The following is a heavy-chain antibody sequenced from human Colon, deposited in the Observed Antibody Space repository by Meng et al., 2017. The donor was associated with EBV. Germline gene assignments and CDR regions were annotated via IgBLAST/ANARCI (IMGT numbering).Heavy chain of an antibody. CDR3: VISSHN. J-gene: IGHJ4*02. CDR1: GGSITSTSSS. CDR2: IYYRGST. D-gene: IGHD3-3*02. Sequence: QLPLHESGPGPVKPSGAPSLPCTILGGSITSTSSSWGWVRQPPGKGLEWIGSIYYRGSTNYNPSLKSRISMSVDMSKNQFSLKVNSVTAADTAIYYCVISSHNWGQGTLVTVPS. V-gene: IGHV4-39*05.